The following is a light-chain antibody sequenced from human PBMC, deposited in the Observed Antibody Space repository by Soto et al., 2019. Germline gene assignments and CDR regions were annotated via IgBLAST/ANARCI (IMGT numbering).Light chain of an antibody. J-gene: IGKJ3*01. Sequence: EIVLTQSPGTLSLSPGERANLSCRASQSVNSDHLAWYQQKPGQAPRILIYATSNRATGIPDRFSGSGSGTDFTLTISRLEPEDSAVYYCQQYGSSPRFSFGPGTKVDIK. V-gene: IGKV3-20*01. CDR1: QSVNSDH. CDR2: ATS. CDR3: QQYGSSPRFS.